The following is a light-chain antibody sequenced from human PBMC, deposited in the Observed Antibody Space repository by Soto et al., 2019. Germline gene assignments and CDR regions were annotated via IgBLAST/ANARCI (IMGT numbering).Light chain of an antibody. CDR3: QQRSNWL. CDR1: QSVSSY. Sequence: EIVLTQSPATLSLSPGERATLSCRASQSVSSYLAWYQQKPGQAPRLLIYDASSSATGIPARFSGSGSGTDFTLTISSLETEDFAVYYCQQRSNWLFGGGTKVEIK. V-gene: IGKV3-11*01. J-gene: IGKJ4*01. CDR2: DAS.